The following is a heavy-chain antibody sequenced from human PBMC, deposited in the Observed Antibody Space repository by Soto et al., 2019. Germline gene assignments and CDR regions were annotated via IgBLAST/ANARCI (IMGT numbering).Heavy chain of an antibody. J-gene: IGHJ6*02. CDR1: GGSISSYY. CDR2: IYYSGST. D-gene: IGHD2-15*01. Sequence: SETLSLTCTVSGGSISSYYWSWIRQPPGKGLEWIGYIYYSGSTNYNPSLKSRVTISVDTSKNQFSLKLSSVTAADTAVYYCAKGDCSGGSCHHYHGVDVWGQGTTVTVSS. V-gene: IGHV4-59*01. CDR3: AKGDCSGGSCHHYHGVDV.